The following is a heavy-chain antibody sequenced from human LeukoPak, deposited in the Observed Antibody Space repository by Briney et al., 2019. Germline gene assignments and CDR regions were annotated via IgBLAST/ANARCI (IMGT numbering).Heavy chain of an antibody. V-gene: IGHV4-59*08. Sequence: SETLSLTCTVSGGSISSYYWSWIRRPPGKGLEWIGYIYYSGSTNYNPSLKSRVTISVDTSKNQFSLKLSSVTAADTAVYYCARHKNYYDSSGYYDAFDIWGQGTMVTVSS. J-gene: IGHJ3*02. CDR1: GGSISSYY. CDR3: ARHKNYYDSSGYYDAFDI. D-gene: IGHD3-22*01. CDR2: IYYSGST.